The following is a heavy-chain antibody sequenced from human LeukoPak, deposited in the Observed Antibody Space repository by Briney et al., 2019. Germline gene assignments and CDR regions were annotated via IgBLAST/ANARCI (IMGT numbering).Heavy chain of an antibody. V-gene: IGHV3-15*01. Sequence: GGSLRLSCAASGFTFSNAWMSWVRQAPGKGLEWVGRTKSKTDGGTTDYAAPVKGRFTISRDDSKNTLYLQMNSLKTEDTAVYYCTTPPYDDYVWGSYQFDYWGQGTLVTVSS. J-gene: IGHJ4*02. CDR3: TTPPYDDYVWGSYQFDY. CDR2: TKSKTDGGTT. D-gene: IGHD3-16*02. CDR1: GFTFSNAW.